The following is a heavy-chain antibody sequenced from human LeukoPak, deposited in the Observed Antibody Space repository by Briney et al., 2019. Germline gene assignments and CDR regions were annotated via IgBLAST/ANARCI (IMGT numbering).Heavy chain of an antibody. CDR2: IKSKKDGGTT. V-gene: IGHV3-15*01. D-gene: IGHD3-22*01. Sequence: GGSLRLSCAASGFTLSNTWMSSVRQAPGKGLEWIGRIKSKKDGGTTDYAAPVKGRFTISRDDSKNTLYLQMNSLKTEDTAMYCCTTGAPRSGYLFDYWGQGTLVTVSS. CDR3: TTGAPRSGYLFDY. CDR1: GFTLSNTW. J-gene: IGHJ4*02.